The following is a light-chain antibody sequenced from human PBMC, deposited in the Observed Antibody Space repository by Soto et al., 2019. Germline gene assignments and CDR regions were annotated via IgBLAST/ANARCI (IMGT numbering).Light chain of an antibody. V-gene: IGLV2-23*02. Sequence: QSVLTQPASVSGCPGQSITISCTGTSSDVGSDNLVSWYQQHPGKAPKFMIYEVSKRPSGVSNRFSGSKSGNTASLTISGLQAEDEADYYCCSYAGTSTYVFGTGTKVTVL. J-gene: IGLJ1*01. CDR1: SSDVGSDNL. CDR2: EVS. CDR3: CSYAGTSTYV.